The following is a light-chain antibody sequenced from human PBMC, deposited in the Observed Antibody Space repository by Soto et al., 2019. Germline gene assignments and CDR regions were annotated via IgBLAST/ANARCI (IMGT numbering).Light chain of an antibody. V-gene: IGKV3-15*01. Sequence: EKVMTQSPATRSVSPGDRATLSCSSSQSVNTHLAWYQQKPGQAPRLLIYGASTRATGIPARFSGSGSGTEFTLTISSLQPEDFAVYYCQQYDNWPPWTFGQGTKVEIK. CDR1: QSVNTH. CDR2: GAS. CDR3: QQYDNWPPWT. J-gene: IGKJ1*01.